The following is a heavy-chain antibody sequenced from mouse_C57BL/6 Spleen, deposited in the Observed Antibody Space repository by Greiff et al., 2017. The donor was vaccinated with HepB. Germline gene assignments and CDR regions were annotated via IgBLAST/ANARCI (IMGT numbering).Heavy chain of an antibody. CDR1: GFTFSNYW. CDR3: TGEGYEMDY. Sequence: EVKLMESGGGLVQPGGSMKLSCVASGFTFSNYWMNWVRQSPEKGLEWVAQIRLKSDNYATHYAESVKGRFTISRDDSKSSVYLQMNNLRAEDTGIYYCTGEGYEMDYWGQGTSVTVSS. CDR2: IRLKSDNYAT. V-gene: IGHV6-3*01. J-gene: IGHJ4*01.